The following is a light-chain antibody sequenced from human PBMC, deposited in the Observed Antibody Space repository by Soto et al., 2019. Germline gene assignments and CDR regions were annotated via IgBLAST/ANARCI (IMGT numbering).Light chain of an antibody. Sequence: DVQMTQSPSTLSASLGDRVTIXXRASQTISSYLAWYQQKPGKAPKVXIYKASSLQSGVPSRFSGSGAGTEFTLTISSLQPDDFATYYCQHYNSYSEAFGQGTKVDIK. J-gene: IGKJ1*01. CDR1: QTISSY. V-gene: IGKV1-5*03. CDR2: KAS. CDR3: QHYNSYSEA.